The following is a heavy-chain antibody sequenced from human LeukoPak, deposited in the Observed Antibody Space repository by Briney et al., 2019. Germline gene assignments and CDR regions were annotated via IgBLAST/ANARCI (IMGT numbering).Heavy chain of an antibody. V-gene: IGHV3-23*01. CDR3: ARQVSCDTTTCYAGMPPDY. CDR1: GFTFSRYA. J-gene: IGHJ4*02. D-gene: IGHD2-2*01. CDR2: ISGSDGST. Sequence: GSLSLSCAASGFTFSRYAMSWVRQTPEKGLEWVSVISGSDGSTYYADSVRGRFTISRDDSGNTLFLQMNSLRAEDTAVYYCARQVSCDTTTCYAGMPPDYWGQGTLVTVSS.